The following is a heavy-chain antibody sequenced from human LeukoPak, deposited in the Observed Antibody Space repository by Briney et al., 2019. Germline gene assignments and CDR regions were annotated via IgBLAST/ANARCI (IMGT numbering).Heavy chain of an antibody. J-gene: IGHJ5*02. Sequence: GRSLRLSCAASGFTFRTYAMHWVRQAPGKGLEWVAVISYDGSNKYYADSVKGRFTISRDNSKNTLYLQMNTLRAEDTAVYYCAKDVSWNWFDPWGQGTLVTVSS. CDR1: GFTFRTYA. V-gene: IGHV3-30*18. CDR2: ISYDGSNK. CDR3: AKDVSWNWFDP.